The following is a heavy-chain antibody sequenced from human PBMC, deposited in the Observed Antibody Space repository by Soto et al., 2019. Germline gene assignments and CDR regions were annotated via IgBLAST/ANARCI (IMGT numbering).Heavy chain of an antibody. D-gene: IGHD3-10*01. CDR3: ARAPFAMVRGVIDYYYYYYMDV. V-gene: IGHV3-74*01. J-gene: IGHJ6*03. Sequence: GVSLRLSCAAPGFTFSSYWMHWVRQAPGKGLVWVSRINSDGSSTSYADSVKGRFTISRDNAKNTLYLQMNSLRAEDTAVYYCARAPFAMVRGVIDYYYYYYMDVWGKGTTVTVSS. CDR2: INSDGSST. CDR1: GFTFSSYW.